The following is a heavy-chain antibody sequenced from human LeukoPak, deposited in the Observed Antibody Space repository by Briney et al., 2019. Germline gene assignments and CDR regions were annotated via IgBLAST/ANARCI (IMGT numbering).Heavy chain of an antibody. CDR3: AREVGPYYDFWSGYSYYYYMDV. CDR1: GYTFTSYG. D-gene: IGHD3-3*01. CDR2: ISAYNGNT. V-gene: IGHV1-18*01. J-gene: IGHJ6*03. Sequence: ASVKVSCKASGYTFTSYGISWVRQAPGQGLEWMGWISAYNGNTNYAQKLQGRVTMTTDTSTSTAYMELRSLRSDDTAVYYCAREVGPYYDFWSGYSYYYYMDVWGKGTTVTVSS.